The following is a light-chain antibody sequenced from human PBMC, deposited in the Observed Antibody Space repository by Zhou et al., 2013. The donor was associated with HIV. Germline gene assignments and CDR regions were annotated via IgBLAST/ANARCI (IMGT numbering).Light chain of an antibody. CDR3: QQCDNYSIT. Sequence: EIVLTQSPGTLSLSPGERATLSCRASQSVSSSYLAWYQQKPGQAPRLLIYGTSTRATGIPDRFSGSGSGTDFTLTISSLQPDDFATYYCQQCDNYSITFGQGTRLEIK. V-gene: IGKV3-20*01. J-gene: IGKJ5*01. CDR2: GTS. CDR1: QSVSSSY.